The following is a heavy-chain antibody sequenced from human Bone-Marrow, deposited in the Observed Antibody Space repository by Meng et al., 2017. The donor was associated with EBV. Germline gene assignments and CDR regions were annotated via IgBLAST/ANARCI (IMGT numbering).Heavy chain of an antibody. V-gene: IGHV3-15*01. Sequence: EVQVVESXGGLVKPGESISPSCAASGFTFSNAWMSWVRQAPGKGLEWVGRIKSKTDGGATDYAAPVKGRFTISRDDSKNTLYLQMNSLKTEDTAVYYCTTVVVLAGMGPPPQTSNYWGQGTLVTVSS. CDR3: TTVVVLAGMGPPPQTSNY. CDR2: IKSKTDGGAT. D-gene: IGHD2-15*01. CDR1: GFTFSNAW. J-gene: IGHJ4*02.